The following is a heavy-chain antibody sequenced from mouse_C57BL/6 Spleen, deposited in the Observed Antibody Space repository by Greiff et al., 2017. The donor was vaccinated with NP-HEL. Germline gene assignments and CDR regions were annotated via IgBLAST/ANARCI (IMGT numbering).Heavy chain of an antibody. CDR3: ARHYGSGNFDY. D-gene: IGHD1-1*01. CDR2: IDPSASYT. V-gene: IGHV1-69*01. Sequence: QVQLKQPGAELVMPGASVKLSCKASGYTFTSYWMHWVKQRPGQGLEWIGEIDPSASYTNYNQKFKGKSTLTVDKSSSTAYMQLSSLTSEDSAVYYCARHYGSGNFDYWGQGTTLTVSS. J-gene: IGHJ2*01. CDR1: GYTFTSYW.